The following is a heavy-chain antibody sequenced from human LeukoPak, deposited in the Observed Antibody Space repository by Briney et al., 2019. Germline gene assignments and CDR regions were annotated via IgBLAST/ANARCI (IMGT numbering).Heavy chain of an antibody. CDR3: ASGVDTAMGGNYYYYYMDV. CDR2: INPNSGGT. J-gene: IGHJ6*03. D-gene: IGHD5-18*01. Sequence: ASVKVSCKASGYTFTGYYMHWVRQAPGQGLEWMGWINPNSGGTNYAQKFQGRVTMTRDTSISTAYIELSRLRSDDTAVYYCASGVDTAMGGNYYYYYMDVWGKGTTVTVSS. V-gene: IGHV1-2*02. CDR1: GYTFTGYY.